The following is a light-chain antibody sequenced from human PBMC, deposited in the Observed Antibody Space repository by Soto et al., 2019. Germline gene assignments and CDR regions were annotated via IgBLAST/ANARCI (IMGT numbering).Light chain of an antibody. V-gene: IGKV3-20*01. CDR3: QHYASSPKWT. CDR1: QSVGSSY. CDR2: GAS. Sequence: EIVWTQSAGTLYLSPGERATLSCRASQSVGSSYLAWYQQKPGQAPRLLIYGASSRATGIQDRFSGSGSGTLFALTISRLEPEDFAVYYCQHYASSPKWTFGHGTKVDIK. J-gene: IGKJ1*01.